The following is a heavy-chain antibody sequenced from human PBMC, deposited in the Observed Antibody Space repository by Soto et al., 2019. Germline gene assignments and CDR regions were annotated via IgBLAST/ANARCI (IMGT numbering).Heavy chain of an antibody. Sequence: QVQLVQSGAEVKKPGSSVKVSCKASGGTFSSYAIIWVRQAPGQRLEWMGGIIPIFGTANYAQKFQGRVTITADDSTRTAYMELSSLRSEDTAVYYCASHLGGCGCYCYFDAFYIWGQESMVTVSS. CDR3: ASHLGGCGCYCYFDAFYI. V-gene: IGHV1-69*01. CDR2: IIPIFGTA. J-gene: IGHJ3*02. D-gene: IGHD2-21*02. CDR1: GGTFSSYA.